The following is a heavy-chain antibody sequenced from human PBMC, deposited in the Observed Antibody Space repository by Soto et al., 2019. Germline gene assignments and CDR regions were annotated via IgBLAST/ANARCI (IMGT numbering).Heavy chain of an antibody. CDR3: ARKFRIRGYELNWFDP. D-gene: IGHD5-12*01. V-gene: IGHV1-3*01. CDR2: INAGNGNT. CDR1: GYTFTSYA. J-gene: IGHJ5*02. Sequence: ASVKVSCKASGYTFTSYAMHWVRQAPGQRLEWMGWINAGNGNTKYSQKFQGRVTITRDTSASTAYMELSSLRSDDTAVYYCARKFRIRGYELNWFDPWGQGTLVTVSS.